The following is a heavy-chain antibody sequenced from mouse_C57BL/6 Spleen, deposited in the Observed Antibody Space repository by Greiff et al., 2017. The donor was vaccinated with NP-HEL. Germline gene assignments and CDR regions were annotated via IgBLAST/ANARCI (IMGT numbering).Heavy chain of an antibody. CDR1: GYTFTSYW. D-gene: IGHD2-10*02. CDR3: ARSEYDYDGMDY. V-gene: IGHV1-69*01. CDR2: IDPSDSYT. J-gene: IGHJ4*01. Sequence: QVQLQQPGAELVMPGASVKLSCKASGYTFTSYWMHWVKQRPGQGLEWIGEIDPSDSYTNYNQKFKGKSTLTVDKSSSTAYMQLSSLTSEDSAVYYCARSEYDYDGMDYWGQGTSVTVSS.